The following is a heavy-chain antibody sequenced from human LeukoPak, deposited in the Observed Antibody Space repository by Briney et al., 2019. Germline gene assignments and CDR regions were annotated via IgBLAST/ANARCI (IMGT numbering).Heavy chain of an antibody. CDR2: ITWNSKIV. Sequence: PGRSLRLSCVVSGFTFDDYAMHWVRQAPGKGLEWVAGITWNSKIVGYADSVKGRFTISRDSAKNSLYLQMNSLRSEDTALYYCTRESSYDDVLSIDWVQGTQVTVSS. J-gene: IGHJ4*02. CDR3: TRESSYDDVLSID. V-gene: IGHV3-9*01. CDR1: GFTFDDYA. D-gene: IGHD3-22*01.